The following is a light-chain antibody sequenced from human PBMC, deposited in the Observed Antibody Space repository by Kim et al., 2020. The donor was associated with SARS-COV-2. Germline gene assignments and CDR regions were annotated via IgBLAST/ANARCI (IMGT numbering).Light chain of an antibody. CDR2: GKN. Sequence: SSELTQDPAVSVALGQTVRITCQGDSLRSYYASWYQQKPGQATVLVIYGKNNRPSGTPDRFSGSSSGNTASLTITGAQAEDEADYYCNSRDSSGNHYVFG. J-gene: IGLJ1*01. CDR3: NSRDSSGNHYV. V-gene: IGLV3-19*01. CDR1: SLRSYY.